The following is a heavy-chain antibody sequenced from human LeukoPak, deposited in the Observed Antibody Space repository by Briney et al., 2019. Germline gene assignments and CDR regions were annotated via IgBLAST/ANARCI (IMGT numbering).Heavy chain of an antibody. CDR3: ARDDSSGFGDAFDI. D-gene: IGHD3-22*01. J-gene: IGHJ3*02. CDR1: GFTVSSNY. Sequence: GGSLRLSCAASGFTVSSNYMSWVRQAPGKGLEWVSVIYSGGSTYYADSVKGRFTISRDNSRNTLYLQMNSLRAEDTAVYYCARDDSSGFGDAFDIWGQGTMVTVSS. CDR2: IYSGGST. V-gene: IGHV3-66*01.